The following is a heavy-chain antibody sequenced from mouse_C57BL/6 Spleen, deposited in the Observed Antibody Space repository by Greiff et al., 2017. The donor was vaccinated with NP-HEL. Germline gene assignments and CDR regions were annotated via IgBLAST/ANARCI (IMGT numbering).Heavy chain of an antibody. Sequence: VQLQQSGAELAKPGASVKLSCKASGYTFTSYWMHWVKQRPGQGLEWIGYINPSSGYTKYNQKFKDKATLTADKTSSTPYMQLSSLTYADSADYYCARRTGTDAYWGQGTPLTVSS. CDR2: INPSSGYT. CDR3: ARRTGTDAY. CDR1: GYTFTSYW. D-gene: IGHD4-1*01. J-gene: IGHJ2*01. V-gene: IGHV1-7*01.